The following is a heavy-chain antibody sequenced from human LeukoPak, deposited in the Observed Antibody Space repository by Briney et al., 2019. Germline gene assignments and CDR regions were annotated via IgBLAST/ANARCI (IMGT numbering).Heavy chain of an antibody. D-gene: IGHD3-10*01. CDR3: ARSDGYGLVGI. Sequence: SETLSLTCTVSGGSISSSSYYWGWIRQPPGKGLEWIGSFYYSGSTYYNPSLKSRVIIIIDTPKNHFSLTLSSVTAADTAVYYCARSDGYGLVGIWGQGTMVTVSS. J-gene: IGHJ3*02. CDR2: FYYSGST. CDR1: GGSISSSSYY. V-gene: IGHV4-39*07.